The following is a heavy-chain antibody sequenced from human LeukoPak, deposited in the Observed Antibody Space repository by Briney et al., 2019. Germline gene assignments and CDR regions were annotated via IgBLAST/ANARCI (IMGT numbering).Heavy chain of an antibody. D-gene: IGHD3-10*01. V-gene: IGHV4-38-2*01. CDR1: GYSISSGYY. J-gene: IGHJ4*02. Sequence: PSETLSLSCAVSGYSISSGYYWGWIRQPLGKGLEWIGSIYHSGSTYYNPSLKSRVTISVDTSKNQFSLQLSSVTAADTAVYYCARLIYYGSGSEFDYWGQGTLVTVSS. CDR2: IYHSGST. CDR3: ARLIYYGSGSEFDY.